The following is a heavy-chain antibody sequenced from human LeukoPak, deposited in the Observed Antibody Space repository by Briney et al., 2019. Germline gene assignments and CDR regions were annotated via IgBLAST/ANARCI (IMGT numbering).Heavy chain of an antibody. CDR2: IYPGDSDT. CDR1: AYSFTSYW. V-gene: IGHV5-51*01. J-gene: IGHJ4*02. D-gene: IGHD3-10*01. CDR3: ARLPRGGQGTYYFDY. Sequence: GESLKISRKGSAYSFTSYWIGWVRQMPGKGLECMGIIYPGDSDTRYSPSFQGQVTISADKSISTAYLQWSSLKASDTAMFYCARLPRGGQGTYYFDYWGQGTLVTVSS.